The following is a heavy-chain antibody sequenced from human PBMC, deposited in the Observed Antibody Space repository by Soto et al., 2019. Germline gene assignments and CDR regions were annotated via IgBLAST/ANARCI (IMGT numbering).Heavy chain of an antibody. Sequence: SVKVSCKASGYTFTGYYMHWVRQAPGQGLEWMGWINPNSGGTNYAQKFQGWVTMTRDTSISTAYMELSRLRSDDTAVYYCARGDCSSTSCYERYYYYYGMDVWGQGTTVTVSS. D-gene: IGHD2-2*01. V-gene: IGHV1-2*04. CDR3: ARGDCSSTSCYERYYYYYGMDV. CDR1: GYTFTGYY. J-gene: IGHJ6*02. CDR2: INPNSGGT.